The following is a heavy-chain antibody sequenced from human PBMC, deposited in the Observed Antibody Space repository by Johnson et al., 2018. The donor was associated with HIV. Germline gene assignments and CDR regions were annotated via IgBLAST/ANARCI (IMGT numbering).Heavy chain of an antibody. CDR1: GFTFSSYG. J-gene: IGHJ3*02. CDR2: ISYDGSNK. CDR3: ATDIVVVLAGKGTGAAFDI. Sequence: QVQLVESGGGVVQPGRSLRLSCAASGFTFSSYGMHWVRQAPGKGLEWVAVISYDGSNKYYADSVKGRFTISRDNSKNTLYLQMNSLRAEDTAVDYCATDIVVVLAGKGTGAAFDIWGQGTMVTVSS. V-gene: IGHV3-30*03. D-gene: IGHD2-15*01.